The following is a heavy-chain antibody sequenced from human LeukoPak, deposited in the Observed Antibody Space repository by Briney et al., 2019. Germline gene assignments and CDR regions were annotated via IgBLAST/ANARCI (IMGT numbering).Heavy chain of an antibody. CDR2: INPNSGGT. D-gene: IGHD6-19*01. Sequence: GASVKVSCKASGYTFTGYYMHWVRQAPGQGLEWMGWINPNSGGTNYARKFQGRVTMTRDTSISTAYMELSRLRSDDTAVYYCAREANIAVADMYNWFDPWGQGTLVTVSS. V-gene: IGHV1-2*02. J-gene: IGHJ5*02. CDR3: AREANIAVADMYNWFDP. CDR1: GYTFTGYY.